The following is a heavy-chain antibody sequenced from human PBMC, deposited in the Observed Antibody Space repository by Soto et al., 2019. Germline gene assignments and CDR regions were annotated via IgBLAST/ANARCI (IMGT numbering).Heavy chain of an antibody. Sequence: QVQLVESGGGVVQPGRSLRLSCAASGFTFSSYAMHWVRQAPGKGLEWVAVISYDGSNRCYADSVKGRFTISRDNSKNTLYLQMNSLRGEDTAVYYCAKDYRTIAADYWGQGTLVTVSS. J-gene: IGHJ4*02. V-gene: IGHV3-30-3*01. CDR3: AKDYRTIAADY. CDR1: GFTFSSYA. CDR2: ISYDGSNR. D-gene: IGHD2-15*01.